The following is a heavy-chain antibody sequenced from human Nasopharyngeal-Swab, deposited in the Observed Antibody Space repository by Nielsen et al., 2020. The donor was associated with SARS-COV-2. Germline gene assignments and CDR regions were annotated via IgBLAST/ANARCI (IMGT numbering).Heavy chain of an antibody. Sequence: SVKVSCKASGGTLSNYPISWVRQAPGQGLEWMGGIMPILGVATYTQNFQGRVTITADKSTNTVYMELSSLRSDDTAMYFCAEDPGGRGRGSWGQGTMVTVPS. V-gene: IGHV1-69*10. CDR2: IMPILGVA. CDR3: AEDPGGRGRGS. D-gene: IGHD2-8*02. CDR1: GGTLSNYP. J-gene: IGHJ5*02.